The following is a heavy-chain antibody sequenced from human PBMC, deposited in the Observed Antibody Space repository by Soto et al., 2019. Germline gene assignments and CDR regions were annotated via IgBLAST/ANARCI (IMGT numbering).Heavy chain of an antibody. D-gene: IGHD3-3*01. V-gene: IGHV3-23*01. CDR1: GFRFYSYV. J-gene: IGHJ4*02. CDR3: AKDRDDFWSGYYLAAGY. CDR2: ISGSGGST. Sequence: PGGSLRLSCAACGFRFYSYVMTWVRQAPGKGLEWVSAISGSGGSTYYADSVKGRFTISRDNSKNTLYLQMNSLRAEDTAVYYCAKDRDDFWSGYYLAAGYWGQGTLVTVPQ.